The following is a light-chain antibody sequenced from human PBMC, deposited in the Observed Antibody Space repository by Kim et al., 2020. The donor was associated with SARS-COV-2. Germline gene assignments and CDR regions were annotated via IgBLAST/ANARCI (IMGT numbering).Light chain of an antibody. Sequence: SASVGDRVTNTCRASQSISSYFNWYQQKPGKAPKLLINGASSLLSGVPSRFSASGSGTDFTLTISSLQPEDFATYYCQQSYDIPYTFGQGTKLEVK. CDR3: QQSYDIPYT. CDR2: GAS. V-gene: IGKV1-39*01. CDR1: QSISSY. J-gene: IGKJ2*01.